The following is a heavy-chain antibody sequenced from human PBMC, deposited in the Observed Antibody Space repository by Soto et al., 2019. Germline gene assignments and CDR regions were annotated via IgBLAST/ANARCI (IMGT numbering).Heavy chain of an antibody. CDR3: ARVRRSSGYYYGY. Sequence: ASLKLSCKASVYTFTSSDMHWVRQAPGQGLEWMGIINPSGGSTSYAQKVQGRVTMTRDTSTSTVHMELSSLRSEDTAVYYCARVRRSSGYYYGYWGQGTPVTVSS. CDR1: VYTFTSSD. D-gene: IGHD3-22*01. V-gene: IGHV1-46*01. CDR2: INPSGGST. J-gene: IGHJ4*02.